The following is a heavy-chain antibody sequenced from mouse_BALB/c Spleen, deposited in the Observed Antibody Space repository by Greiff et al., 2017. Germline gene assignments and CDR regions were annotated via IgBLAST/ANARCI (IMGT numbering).Heavy chain of an antibody. V-gene: IGHV2-9*02. J-gene: IGHJ2*01. CDR1: GFSLTSYC. CDR3: ARGNYDGYGDY. Sequence: VQRVESGPGLVAPSQSLSISCTVSGFSLTSYCVHWVRQPPGKGLEWLGVIWAGGSTNFNSALMSRLNISKENSKSQVFLKMNSLQTDDTAMYYCARGNYDGYGDYWGQGTTLTVSS. D-gene: IGHD2-2*01. CDR2: IWAGGST.